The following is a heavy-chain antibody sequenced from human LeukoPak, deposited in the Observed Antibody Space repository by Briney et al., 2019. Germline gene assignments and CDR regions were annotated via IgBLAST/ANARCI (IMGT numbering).Heavy chain of an antibody. D-gene: IGHD3-16*01. CDR2: NSGYNGNT. V-gene: IGHV1-18*01. Sequence: SVKVSYKACGYTLPPHYIDWVRQAPAQAREWMGWNSGYNGNTNYAQKLQDRVPMTTDTSTSTAYLELMSLRSDDSAVYYCERVQKRMMITFGGVIPKDYWGQRTLVTVSS. CDR3: ERVQKRMMITFGGVIPKDY. CDR1: GYTLPPHY. J-gene: IGHJ4*02.